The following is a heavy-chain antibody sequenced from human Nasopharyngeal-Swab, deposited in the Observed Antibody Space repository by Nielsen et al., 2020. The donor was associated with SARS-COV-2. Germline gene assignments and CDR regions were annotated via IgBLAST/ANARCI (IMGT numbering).Heavy chain of an antibody. CDR1: GDSIAYSTFY. D-gene: IGHD6-13*01. J-gene: IGHJ4*02. V-gene: IGHV4-39*01. CDR2: IYYNGNT. CDR3: VRSSSWYYFDY. Sequence: SETLSLTCTVSGDSIAYSTFYWGWIRQPPGKGLEWIGNIYYNGNTYQNPSLKSRLTISVDKSKNQFSLQLSSVTDADTAVYYCVRSSSWYYFDYWAQGTQVTVSS.